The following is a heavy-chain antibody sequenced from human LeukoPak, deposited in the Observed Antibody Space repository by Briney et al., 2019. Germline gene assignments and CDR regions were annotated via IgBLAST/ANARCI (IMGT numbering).Heavy chain of an antibody. V-gene: IGHV3-21*01. Sequence: GGSLRLSCAASGFTFSSYSMNWVRQAPGKGLEWVLSISSSSSYIYYADSVKGRFTISRDNAKNSLYLQMNSLRAEDTAVYYCARIEAGYSGMDVWGKGTTVTISS. CDR3: ARIEAGYSGMDV. CDR2: ISSSSSYI. J-gene: IGHJ6*04. D-gene: IGHD6-13*01. CDR1: GFTFSSYS.